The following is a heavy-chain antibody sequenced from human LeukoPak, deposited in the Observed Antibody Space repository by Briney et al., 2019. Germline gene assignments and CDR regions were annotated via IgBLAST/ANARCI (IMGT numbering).Heavy chain of an antibody. CDR3: ARGGDTAMVRPPPSYYFDY. J-gene: IGHJ4*02. CDR2: ISSSGGTT. D-gene: IGHD5-18*01. V-gene: IGHV3-23*01. Sequence: PGGSLRLSCAASGFTFTSYAMSWVRQAPGKGLEWVSAISSSGGTTYYEDSVKGRFTISRDNSKNTLYMQMHSLRAEDTAVYYCARGGDTAMVRPPPSYYFDYWGQGTLVTVSS. CDR1: GFTFTSYA.